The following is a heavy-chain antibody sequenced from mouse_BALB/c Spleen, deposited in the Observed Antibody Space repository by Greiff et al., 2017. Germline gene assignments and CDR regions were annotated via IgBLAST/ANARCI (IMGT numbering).Heavy chain of an antibody. V-gene: IGHV1-7*01. CDR3: ARENEYGNYGPAY. CDR2: INPSTGYT. Sequence: VQLQQSGAELAKPGASVKMSCKASGYTFTSYWMHWVKQRPGQGLEWIGYINPSTGYTEYNQKFKDKATLTADKSSSTAYMQLSSLTSEDSAVYYCARENEYGNYGPAYWGQGTLVTVSA. J-gene: IGHJ3*01. D-gene: IGHD2-10*02. CDR1: GYTFTSYW.